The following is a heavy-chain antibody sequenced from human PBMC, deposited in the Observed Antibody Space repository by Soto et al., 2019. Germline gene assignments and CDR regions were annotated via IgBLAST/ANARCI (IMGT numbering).Heavy chain of an antibody. CDR3: ARDRGGGYCSGGSCPNRFDY. CDR2: ISAYNGNT. V-gene: IGHV1-18*01. D-gene: IGHD2-15*01. CDR1: GYTFTSYG. J-gene: IGHJ4*02. Sequence: QVQLVQSGAEVKKPGASVKVSCKASGYTFTSYGISWVRQAPGQGLEWMGWISAYNGNTNYAQKLQGRVTMTTDTSTSTAYMERRSLRSDDTAVYYCARDRGGGYCSGGSCPNRFDYWGQGTLVTVSS.